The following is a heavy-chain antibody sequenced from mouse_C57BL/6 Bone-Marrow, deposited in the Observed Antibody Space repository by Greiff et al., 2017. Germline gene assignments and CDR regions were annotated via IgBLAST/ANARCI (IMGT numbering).Heavy chain of an antibody. CDR1: GFSLTSYG. CDR3: ASGGNAMDY. CDR2: IWGVGST. V-gene: IGHV2-6*01. Sequence: VKLMESGPGLVAPSQSLSITCTVSGFSLTSYGVDWVRQSPGKGLEWLGVIWGVGSTNYNSALKSRLSISKDNSKSQGFLKMNSRQTDDTAMYYWASGGNAMDYWGQGTSVTVSS. J-gene: IGHJ4*01.